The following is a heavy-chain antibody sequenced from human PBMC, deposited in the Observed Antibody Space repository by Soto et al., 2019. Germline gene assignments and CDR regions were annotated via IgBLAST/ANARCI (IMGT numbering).Heavy chain of an antibody. J-gene: IGHJ5*02. Sequence: SETLSLTCTVSGGSISSYYWSWIRQPPGKGLEWIGYIYYSGSTSYNPSLKSRVTISVDTSKNQFSLKLSSVTAADTAVYYCAREVPESNWFDPWGQGTLVTVSS. CDR2: IYYSGST. CDR3: AREVPESNWFDP. V-gene: IGHV4-59*12. CDR1: GGSISSYY.